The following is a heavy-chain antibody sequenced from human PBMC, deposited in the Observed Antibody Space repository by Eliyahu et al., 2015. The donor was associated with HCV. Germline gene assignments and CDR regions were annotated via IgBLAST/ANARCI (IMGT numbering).Heavy chain of an antibody. J-gene: IGHJ4*02. Sequence: QFQLVQSGTEVKRPGTSVXVSCKTSGYAFATYGVTWLRQAPGQGPEWMGWXNPQSGKTDSAEKFQDRVTMTTDTSTSTAYMELRSLRPDDTAVYFCARDLRLYSTGGGYWGQGTLVTVSS. D-gene: IGHD2-8*02. V-gene: IGHV1-18*01. CDR1: GYAFATYG. CDR2: XNPQSGKT. CDR3: ARDLRLYSTGGGY.